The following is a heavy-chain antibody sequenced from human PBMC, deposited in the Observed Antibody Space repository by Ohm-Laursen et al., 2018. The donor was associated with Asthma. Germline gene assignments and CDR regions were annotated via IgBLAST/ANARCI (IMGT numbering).Heavy chain of an antibody. CDR2: ITHAGYA. Sequence: SDTLSLTCAASGDKFSAYYFSWIRQLPGQGLEWIGQITHAGYANYKASLESRVTISVDTSKEQFSLNANSVTDADTAVYFCVASRQSAWGWDLWGQGTLVTVAS. CDR1: GDKFSAYY. J-gene: IGHJ4*02. D-gene: IGHD1-26*01. CDR3: VASRQSAWGWDL. V-gene: IGHV4-34*08.